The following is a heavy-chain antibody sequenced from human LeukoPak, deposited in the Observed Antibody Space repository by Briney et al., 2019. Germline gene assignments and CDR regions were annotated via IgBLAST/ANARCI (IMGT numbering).Heavy chain of an antibody. Sequence: SVKVSCKASGGTFNSYTISWVRQAPGQGVEWMGRIIPMLGIANYAQKFQGRGTITADKSTSTAYMELISLRSEDTAVYYCARAPCSSTSCYSDLNWFDPWGQGTLVTVSS. CDR2: IIPMLGIA. J-gene: IGHJ5*02. D-gene: IGHD2-2*01. CDR1: GGTFNSYT. V-gene: IGHV1-69*02. CDR3: ARAPCSSTSCYSDLNWFDP.